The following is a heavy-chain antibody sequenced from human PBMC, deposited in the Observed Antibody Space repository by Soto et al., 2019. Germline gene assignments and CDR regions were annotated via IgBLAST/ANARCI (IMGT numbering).Heavy chain of an antibody. Sequence: QVQLVQAGAEVKKPGASVKVSCKVSGYTLTELSMHWVRQAPGKGLEWMGGFDPEDGETIYAQKFQGRVTMTEDTSTDTPSMELSSLRSEDTAVYYCAPGVDCSGGSCYSFLAFDIWGQGTIVTVSS. CDR2: FDPEDGET. CDR3: APGVDCSGGSCYSFLAFDI. V-gene: IGHV1-24*01. D-gene: IGHD2-15*01. CDR1: GYTLTELS. J-gene: IGHJ3*02.